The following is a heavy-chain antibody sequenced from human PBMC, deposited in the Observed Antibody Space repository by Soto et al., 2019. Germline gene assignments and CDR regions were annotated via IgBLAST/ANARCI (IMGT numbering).Heavy chain of an antibody. Sequence: EVQLVDSGGGLVKAGGSLRLSCAASGFTFSTYSMNWVRQAPGKGLEWVSSISNYNNYIYYADSVKGRFTISRDNAKNSLYLQMNCLRAEDTAVYYCAREAVVGVIAGWFDPWGQGTLVTVSS. J-gene: IGHJ5*02. D-gene: IGHD3-3*01. CDR2: ISNYNNYI. CDR3: AREAVVGVIAGWFDP. V-gene: IGHV3-21*01. CDR1: GFTFSTYS.